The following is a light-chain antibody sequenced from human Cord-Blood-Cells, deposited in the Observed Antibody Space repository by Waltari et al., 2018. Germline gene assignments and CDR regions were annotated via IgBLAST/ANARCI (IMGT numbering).Light chain of an antibody. Sequence: EIVLTQSPGTPSLSPGERATPSCRASQSVSSSYIAWYQQKPGQAPRLLIYGASSRATGIPDRFSGRGSGTDFTLTISRLEPEDFAVYYCQQYGSSPLTFGGGTKVEIK. CDR2: GAS. V-gene: IGKV3-20*01. J-gene: IGKJ4*01. CDR1: QSVSSSY. CDR3: QQYGSSPLT.